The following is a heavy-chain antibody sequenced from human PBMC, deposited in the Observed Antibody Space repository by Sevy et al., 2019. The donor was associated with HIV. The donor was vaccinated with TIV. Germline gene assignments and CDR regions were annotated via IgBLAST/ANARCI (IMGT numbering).Heavy chain of an antibody. D-gene: IGHD6-13*01. J-gene: IGHJ4*02. Sequence: ASVKVSCKASGYTFTSYGISWVRQAPGQGLEWMGWISAYNGNTNYAQKLQGRVTMTTDTSTRTAYMELRSLRSDETAVYYCAISGRQQQETFDYWGQGTLVTVSS. CDR3: AISGRQQQETFDY. CDR2: ISAYNGNT. V-gene: IGHV1-18*01. CDR1: GYTFTSYG.